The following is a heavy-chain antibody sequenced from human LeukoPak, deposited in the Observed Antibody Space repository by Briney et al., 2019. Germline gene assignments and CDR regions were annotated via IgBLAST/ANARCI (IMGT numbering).Heavy chain of an antibody. CDR2: MNPNNGDS. J-gene: IGHJ4*02. D-gene: IGHD6-25*01. Sequence: ASVTVSCKASGYTFTDYHINWVRQATGQGLEWMGWMNPNNGDSGSAQKFQGRVTITRDTSISTSYMELRSLRPDDTAVYFCARTTSFTASGYDYWGQGTLVTVSS. V-gene: IGHV1-8*03. CDR3: ARTTSFTASGYDY. CDR1: GYTFTDYH.